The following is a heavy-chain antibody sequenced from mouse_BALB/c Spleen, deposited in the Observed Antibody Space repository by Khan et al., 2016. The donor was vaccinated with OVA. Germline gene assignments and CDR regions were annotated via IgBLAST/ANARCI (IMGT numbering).Heavy chain of an antibody. CDR3: ARAGWDVFAY. CDR2: IYPGSDST. D-gene: IGHD4-1*01. V-gene: IGHV1-77*01. Sequence: QVQLQQSGPELVKPGASVKMSCKASGYTFTDYVMNWVKQRNGQGLEWIGQIYPGSDSTYYNEKFKGKATLTADRSSRPAYMQRSNLTSEDSAVYVCARAGWDVFAYWGQGTLVTVSA. CDR1: GYTFTDYV. J-gene: IGHJ3*01.